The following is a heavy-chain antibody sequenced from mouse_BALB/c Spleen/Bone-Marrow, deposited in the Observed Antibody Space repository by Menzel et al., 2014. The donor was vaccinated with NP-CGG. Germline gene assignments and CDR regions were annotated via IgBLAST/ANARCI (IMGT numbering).Heavy chain of an antibody. V-gene: IGHV3-6*02. J-gene: IGHJ4*01. CDR1: GYSITSGYY. CDR2: ISYDGSN. Sequence: ESGPGLVKPSQSLSLTCSVTGYSITSGYYWNWIRQFPGNKLEWMGYISYDGSNNYNPSLKNRISITRDTSKNQFFLKLNSVTTEDTAIYYCARGYDYDYAMDYWGQGTSVTVSS. CDR3: ARGYDYDYAMDY. D-gene: IGHD2-4*01.